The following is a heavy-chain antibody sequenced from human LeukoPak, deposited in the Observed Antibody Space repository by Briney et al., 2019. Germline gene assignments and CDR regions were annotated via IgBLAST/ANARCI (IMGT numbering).Heavy chain of an antibody. J-gene: IGHJ4*02. D-gene: IGHD3-10*01. Sequence: GGSLRLSCAASGFTFSSYWMHWVRQAPGEGLVWVSRINTDGSSTSYADSVKGRFTISRDNAKNTLHLQMNSLKTEDTAVYYCARGGSIPFEYWGQGTLVTVSS. CDR1: GFTFSSYW. V-gene: IGHV3-74*01. CDR2: INTDGSST. CDR3: ARGGSIPFEY.